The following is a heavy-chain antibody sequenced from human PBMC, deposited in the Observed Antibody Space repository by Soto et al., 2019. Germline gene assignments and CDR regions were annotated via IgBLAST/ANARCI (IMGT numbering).Heavy chain of an antibody. CDR1: GGSIISDRC. CDR3: ASRDTYGDYDHAYDI. CDR2: IYHSGST. J-gene: IGHJ3*02. Sequence: PSETLSLTCTVSGGSIISDRCWNWVRQPPGKGLEWIGDIYHSGSTDYHPSLKSRVTISVDKSRNHFSLRLNSVTAADTAVYYCASRDTYGDYDHAYDIWGQGTVVTVSS. D-gene: IGHD4-17*01. V-gene: IGHV4-4*02.